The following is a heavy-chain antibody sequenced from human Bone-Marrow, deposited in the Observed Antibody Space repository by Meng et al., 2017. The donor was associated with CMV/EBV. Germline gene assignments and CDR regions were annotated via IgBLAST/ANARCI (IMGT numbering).Heavy chain of an antibody. J-gene: IGHJ4*02. V-gene: IGHV3-30*02. CDR2: VRYDGGDK. CDR3: ASLRYGSGGYSPFYVDY. CDR1: GFTFSNYG. Sequence: GGSLRLSCAASGFTFSNYGMHWVRQAPGKGLEWVAFVRYDGGDKFYADSVKGRFTISRDNSKNTIYPQMNSLRAEDTAVYYCASLRYGSGGYSPFYVDYWGQGTLVTVSS. D-gene: IGHD3-10*01.